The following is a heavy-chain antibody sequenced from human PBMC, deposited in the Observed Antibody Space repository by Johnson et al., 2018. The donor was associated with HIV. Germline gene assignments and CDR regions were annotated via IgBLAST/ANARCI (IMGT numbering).Heavy chain of an antibody. Sequence: VQLVESGGGLVQPGRSLRLSCAASGFTFDDYAMHWVRQAPGKGLEWVSGISWNSGSIGYADSVKCRFTISRDNAKNSLFLQMNSLRAEDTALYYCARVTRQGVAFDIWGQGTMVTVSS. V-gene: IGHV3-9*01. J-gene: IGHJ3*02. CDR1: GFTFDDYA. D-gene: IGHD3-16*01. CDR2: ISWNSGSI. CDR3: ARVTRQGVAFDI.